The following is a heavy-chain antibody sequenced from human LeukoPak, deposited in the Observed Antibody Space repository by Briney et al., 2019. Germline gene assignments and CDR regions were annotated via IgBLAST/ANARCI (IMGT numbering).Heavy chain of an antibody. J-gene: IGHJ6*02. V-gene: IGHV4-59*01. CDR3: ARLVGVRLPAVV. D-gene: IGHD1-26*01. CDR1: GDSISSYY. CDR2: ISYSGDT. Sequence: KPSVTLSLTCTVSGDSISSYYWSWIRQPPGKGLEWIGYISYSGDTNYNPSLKSRVTMSVDTSKKQFSLTLSSVTAADTAVYYCARLVGVRLPAVVWGQGTTVTVSS.